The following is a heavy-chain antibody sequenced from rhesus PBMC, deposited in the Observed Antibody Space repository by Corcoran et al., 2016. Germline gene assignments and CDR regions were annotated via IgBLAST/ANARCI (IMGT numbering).Heavy chain of an antibody. Sequence: QVQLQESGPGLVKPSETLSLTCAVSGASISSTSWSGIRPAPGKGLEWIGRMYGSGASNDYNPSHKSPVTSAINTSKNQFSLKLSSVTAADTAVYYCAREIVVVVSDSLDVWGRGVLVTVSS. D-gene: IGHD2-39*02. CDR1: GASISSTS. CDR3: AREIVVVVSDSLDV. CDR2: MYGSGASN. V-gene: IGHV4S2*01. J-gene: IGHJ5-2*02.